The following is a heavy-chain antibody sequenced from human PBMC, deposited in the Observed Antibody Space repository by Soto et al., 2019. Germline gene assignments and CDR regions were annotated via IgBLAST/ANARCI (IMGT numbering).Heavy chain of an antibody. D-gene: IGHD3-16*01. Sequence: GESLKISCKGSGYNFITDWISWVRQMPGKGLEWMGRIDPTDSYAKYSPSFEGHVTISADKSISTAYLQWSSLKASDSAVYYCARLSRASFALDVWGQGTTVTVSS. J-gene: IGHJ6*02. CDR2: IDPTDSYA. CDR3: ARLSRASFALDV. V-gene: IGHV5-10-1*01. CDR1: GYNFITDW.